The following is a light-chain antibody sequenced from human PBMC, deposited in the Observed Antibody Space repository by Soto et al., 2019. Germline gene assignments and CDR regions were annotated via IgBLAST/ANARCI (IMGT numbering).Light chain of an antibody. CDR1: QSISSY. CDR2: AAS. J-gene: IGKJ3*01. V-gene: IGKV1-39*01. Sequence: DIQMTQSPSSLSASVGDRVTITCRASQSISSYLNWYQQKPGKAPKLLIYAASSLQSGVPSRFSGSGSGTDFTLTISILQPEDFATYYCQQSYSTPPVTFGPGTKVDIK. CDR3: QQSYSTPPVT.